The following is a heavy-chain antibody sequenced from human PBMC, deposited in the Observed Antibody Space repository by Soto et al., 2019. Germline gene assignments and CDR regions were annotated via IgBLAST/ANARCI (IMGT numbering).Heavy chain of an antibody. CDR2: ISSSSSYI. J-gene: IGHJ6*03. CDR3: ARSPKTLRFLEWSDYYYYMDV. D-gene: IGHD3-3*01. CDR1: GFTFSSYS. V-gene: IGHV3-21*01. Sequence: GGSLRFSCAASGFTFSSYSMNWVRQAPGKGLEWVSSISSSSSYIYYADSVKGRFTISRDNAKNSLYLQMNSLRAEDTAVYYCARSPKTLRFLEWSDYYYYMDVWGKGTTVTVSS.